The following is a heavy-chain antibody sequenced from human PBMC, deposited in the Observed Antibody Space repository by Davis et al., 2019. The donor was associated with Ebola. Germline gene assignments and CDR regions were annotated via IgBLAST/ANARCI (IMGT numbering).Heavy chain of an antibody. CDR2: INPNSGGT. CDR1: GYTFTSYG. Sequence: ASVKVSCKASGYTFTSYGISWVRQAPGQGLEWMGWINPNSGGTNYAQKFQGRVTMTRDTSISTAYMELSRLRSDDTAVYYCARGYSIAARPSYFDYWGQGTLVTVSS. D-gene: IGHD6-6*01. CDR3: ARGYSIAARPSYFDY. J-gene: IGHJ4*02. V-gene: IGHV1-2*02.